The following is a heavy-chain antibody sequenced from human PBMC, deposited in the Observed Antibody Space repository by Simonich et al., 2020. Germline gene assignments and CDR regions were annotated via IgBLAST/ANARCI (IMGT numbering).Heavy chain of an antibody. CDR1: GYTFTGYY. Sequence: QVQLVQSGAEVKKPGASVKVSCKASGYTFTGYYMHWGRQAPGQGLEWMGWINPNSGSTNYAQKFQGRVTMTRDTSISTAYMELSRLRSDDTAVYYCARARLYSSSHAFDIWGQGTMVTVSS. V-gene: IGHV1-2*02. J-gene: IGHJ3*02. CDR3: ARARLYSSSHAFDI. CDR2: INPNSGST. D-gene: IGHD6-6*01.